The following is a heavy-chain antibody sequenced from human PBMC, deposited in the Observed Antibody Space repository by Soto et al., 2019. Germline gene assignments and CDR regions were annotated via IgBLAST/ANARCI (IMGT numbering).Heavy chain of an antibody. V-gene: IGHV1-8*01. CDR1: GYTITSYN. CDR3: ARGDYKTPFDP. Sequence: GASVTVSCQASGYTITSYNINWVRQATGQGLEWMGWMNPNGGNTGYAQKFQGRVTMTRNTSISTAYMELSSLRSEDTAVYYCARGDYKTPFDPWGQGTLVTVSS. D-gene: IGHD4-4*01. J-gene: IGHJ5*02. CDR2: MNPNGGNT.